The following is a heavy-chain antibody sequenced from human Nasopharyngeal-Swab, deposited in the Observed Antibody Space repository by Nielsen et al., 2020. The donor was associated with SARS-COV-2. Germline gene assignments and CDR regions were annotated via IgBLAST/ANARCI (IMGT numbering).Heavy chain of an antibody. Sequence: SETLSLTCTVSGCAISSSSYYWGWIRQPPGKGLEWMGSIYYSESTYYNPALKSRVTLSVDTSKKQFSLKLSSGTAAATAVYYCVGSSWYGDYYYYYGMDVWGQGTTVTVSS. CDR3: VGSSWYGDYYYYYGMDV. J-gene: IGHJ6*02. CDR2: IYYSEST. CDR1: GCAISSSSYY. D-gene: IGHD6-13*01. V-gene: IGHV4-39*07.